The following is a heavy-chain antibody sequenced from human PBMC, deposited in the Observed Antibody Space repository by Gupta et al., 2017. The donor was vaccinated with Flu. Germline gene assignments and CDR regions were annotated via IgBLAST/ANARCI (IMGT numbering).Heavy chain of an antibody. Sequence: QVQLQESGPGLVKPSETLSLTCTVSGASMSSNYWGWIRQPPGKGLEWIGYFSGVGSTKNYNPSLKTRVTISADTPKSQFSLEMRSVTPADTAVYYCARDNWGSLDYWGQGALVTVSS. CDR2: FSGVGST. CDR3: ARDNWGSLDY. CDR1: GASMSSNY. D-gene: IGHD7-27*01. V-gene: IGHV4-59*01. J-gene: IGHJ4*02.